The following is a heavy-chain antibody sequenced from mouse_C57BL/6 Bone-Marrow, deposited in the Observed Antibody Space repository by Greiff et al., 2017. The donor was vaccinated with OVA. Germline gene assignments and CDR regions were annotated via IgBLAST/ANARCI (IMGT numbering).Heavy chain of an antibody. J-gene: IGHJ3*01. CDR3: TTETGTGSFAY. CDR1: GFNIKDDY. D-gene: IGHD4-1*01. CDR2: IDPENGDT. V-gene: IGHV14-4*01. Sequence: VQLKQSGAELVRPGASVKLSCTASGFNIKDDYMHWVKQRPEQGLEWIGWIDPENGDTEYASKFQGKATITADTSSNTAYLQLSSLTSEDTAVYYCTTETGTGSFAYWGQGTLVTVSA.